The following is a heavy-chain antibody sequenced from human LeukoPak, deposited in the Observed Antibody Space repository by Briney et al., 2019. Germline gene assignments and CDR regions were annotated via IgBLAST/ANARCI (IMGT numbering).Heavy chain of an antibody. D-gene: IGHD6-6*01. J-gene: IGHJ4*02. CDR3: ARTPIAARQIDY. CDR2: ISYDGSNK. Sequence: GRSLRLSCAASGFTFSSYAMHWVRQAPGKGPEWVAVISYDGSNKYYADSVKGRFTISRDNSKNTLYLQMNSLRAEDTAVYYCARTPIAARQIDYWGQGTLVTVSS. V-gene: IGHV3-30-3*01. CDR1: GFTFSSYA.